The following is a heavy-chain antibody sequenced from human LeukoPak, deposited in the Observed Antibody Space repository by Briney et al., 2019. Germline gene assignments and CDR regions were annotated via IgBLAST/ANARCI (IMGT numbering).Heavy chain of an antibody. CDR2: MYSSGSS. V-gene: IGHV4-39*01. J-gene: IGHJ4*02. CDR3: ARSLVGSFFFDS. D-gene: IGHD3-10*01. Sequence: SETLSLTCTVSGGSISSNSYYWGWIRQPPGKGLEWIASMYSSGSSYYNPSLKSRVTISVDTSKNQFSLRLGSVTAADTAVYYCARSLVGSFFFDSWGQGTLVTVSS. CDR1: GGSISSNSYY.